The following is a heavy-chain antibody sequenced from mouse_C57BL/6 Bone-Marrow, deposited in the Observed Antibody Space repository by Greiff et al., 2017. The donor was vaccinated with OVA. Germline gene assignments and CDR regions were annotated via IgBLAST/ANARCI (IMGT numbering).Heavy chain of an antibody. CDR2: ISSGGSYT. Sequence: EVMLVESGGDLVKPGGSLKLSCAASGFTFSSYGMSWVRQTPDKRLEWVATISSGGSYTYSPDSVKGRFTISRDNAKNTLYLQMSSLKSEDTAMYYCASRYYDYDDYAMDYWGQGTSVTVSS. CDR1: GFTFSSYG. D-gene: IGHD2-4*01. V-gene: IGHV5-6*02. CDR3: ASRYYDYDDYAMDY. J-gene: IGHJ4*01.